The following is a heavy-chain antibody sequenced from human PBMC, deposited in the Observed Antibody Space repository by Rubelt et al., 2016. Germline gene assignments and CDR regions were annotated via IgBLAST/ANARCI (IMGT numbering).Heavy chain of an antibody. D-gene: IGHD1-26*01. CDR2: IYYSGST. CDR3: ARSLQTGRYYGFGYFQH. J-gene: IGHJ1*01. Sequence: GGIYYSGSTYYNPSLKSRVTISVDTSKNQFSLKLSSVTAADTAVYYCARSLQTGRYYGFGYFQHWGQGTLVTVSS. V-gene: IGHV4-39*01.